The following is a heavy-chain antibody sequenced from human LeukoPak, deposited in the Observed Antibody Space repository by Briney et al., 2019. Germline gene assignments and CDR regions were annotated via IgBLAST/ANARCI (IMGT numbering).Heavy chain of an antibody. J-gene: IGHJ4*02. V-gene: IGHV3-30*03. Sequence: PGGSLRLSCAASGFTFSSYDMHWVRQARGKGLEWVAVVSYDGSNEYYADSVKGRFTISRDNSKNTLYLHMSRLRPEDTAVYYCVRGATTSSGPSPNFDFWGQGTLVTVSS. CDR1: GFTFSSYD. D-gene: IGHD3-10*01. CDR3: VRGATTSSGPSPNFDF. CDR2: VSYDGSNE.